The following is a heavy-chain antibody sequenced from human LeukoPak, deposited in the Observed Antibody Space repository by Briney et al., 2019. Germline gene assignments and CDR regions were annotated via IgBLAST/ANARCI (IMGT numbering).Heavy chain of an antibody. CDR3: ARHPNLYYYDSSGYSPLVDY. V-gene: IGHV5-51*01. J-gene: IGHJ4*02. Sequence: GESLKISCKGSGYSFTNYWIGWVRQMPEKGLEWMGIIHPGDSDTRYSPSFQGQVTISADKSISTAYLQWSSMKASDTAMYYCARHPNLYYYDSSGYSPLVDYWGQGTLVIVSS. CDR2: IHPGDSDT. CDR1: GYSFTNYW. D-gene: IGHD3-22*01.